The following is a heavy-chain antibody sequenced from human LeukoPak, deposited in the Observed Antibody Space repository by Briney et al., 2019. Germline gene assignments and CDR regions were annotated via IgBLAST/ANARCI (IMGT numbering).Heavy chain of an antibody. CDR1: GFTFSSYA. V-gene: IGHV3-21*01. CDR3: ARDEYSSSSGHDY. CDR2: ISSSSSYI. Sequence: GGSLRLSCAASGFTFSSYAMSWVRQAPGKGLEWVSSISSSSSYIYYADSVKGRFTISRDNAKNSLYLQMNSLRAEDTAVYYCARDEYSSSSGHDYWGQGTLVTVSS. D-gene: IGHD6-6*01. J-gene: IGHJ4*02.